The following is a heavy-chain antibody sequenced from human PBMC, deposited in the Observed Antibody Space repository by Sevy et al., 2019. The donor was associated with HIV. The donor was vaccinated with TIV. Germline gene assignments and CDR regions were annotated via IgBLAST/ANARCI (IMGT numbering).Heavy chain of an antibody. CDR3: TATPHYYGSVNY. CDR2: IKSKTDGGTT. CDR1: GFTFSNAW. D-gene: IGHD3-10*01. Sequence: GGSLRLSCAASGFTFSNAWMSWVRQAPGKGLEWVGRIKSKTDGGTTDYAAPMKGRFTISRDDSKNTLYLQMNSLKTEDTAVYYCTATPHYYGSVNYWGQGTLVTVSS. J-gene: IGHJ4*02. V-gene: IGHV3-15*01.